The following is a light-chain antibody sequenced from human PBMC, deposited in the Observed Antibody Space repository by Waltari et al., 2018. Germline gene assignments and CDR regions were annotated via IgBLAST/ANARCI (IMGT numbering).Light chain of an antibody. V-gene: IGKV3-15*01. CDR2: GAS. J-gene: IGKJ1*01. CDR1: QSVTTN. CDR3: PQYNDWPPWT. Sequence: EIVMTQSQASLSLSPGERATLPCRASQSVTTNLAWYQPKPGQAPRLLIYGASTRAGGIPVRFRGSGSGTEFTRTVSGLQSEDFGIYYGPQYNDWPPWTFGQGAKGEIK.